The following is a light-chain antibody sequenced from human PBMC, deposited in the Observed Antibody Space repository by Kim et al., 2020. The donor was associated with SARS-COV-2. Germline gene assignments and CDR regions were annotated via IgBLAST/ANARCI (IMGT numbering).Light chain of an antibody. CDR3: QQCDTSPRT. Sequence: SPGERATLSCRASQSVGSSFLAWFQQKPGQAPKLLIYGASSRATGIPDRFSGSGSGTDFTLTISGLEPEDSAVYFCQQCDTSPRTFGQGTKVDIK. J-gene: IGKJ1*01. V-gene: IGKV3-20*01. CDR1: QSVGSSF. CDR2: GAS.